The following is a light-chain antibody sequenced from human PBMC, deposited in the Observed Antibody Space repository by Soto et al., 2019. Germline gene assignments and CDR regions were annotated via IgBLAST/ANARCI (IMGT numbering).Light chain of an antibody. J-gene: IGKJ4*01. CDR3: QQYDNWPLT. CDR1: QSVGSN. V-gene: IGKV3-15*01. Sequence: EIVMTQSTATLSVSPGERVTLSCRASQSVGSNLAWYQQKPGLAPRVLIYDASTRATVIPARFSGSGSGTEFTLTISSLQSEDFAVYYCQQYDNWPLTFGGGTKVEIK. CDR2: DAS.